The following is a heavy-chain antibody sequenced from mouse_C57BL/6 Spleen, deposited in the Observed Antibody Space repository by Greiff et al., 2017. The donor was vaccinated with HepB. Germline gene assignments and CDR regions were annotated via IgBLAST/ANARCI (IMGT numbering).Heavy chain of an antibody. V-gene: IGHV1-5*01. D-gene: IGHD2-5*01. Sequence: EVQLQQSGTVLARPGASVKMSCKTSGYTFTSYWMHWVKQRPGQGLEWIGAIYPGNSDTSYNQKFKGKAKLTAVTSASTSYMELSSLTNEDSAVYYCTRSYSNSPFDYWGQGTTLTVSS. CDR1: GYTFTSYW. J-gene: IGHJ2*01. CDR3: TRSYSNSPFDY. CDR2: IYPGNSDT.